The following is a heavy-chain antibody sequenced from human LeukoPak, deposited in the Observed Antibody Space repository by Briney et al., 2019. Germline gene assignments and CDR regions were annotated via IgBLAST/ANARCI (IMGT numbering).Heavy chain of an antibody. CDR1: GGSISSYY. Sequence: PSETMSLTCTVSGGSISSYYWSWIRQPPGKGLEWIGYIYYSGSTNYNPSLKSRVTISVDTSKNQFSLKLSSVTAADTAVYYCARGFGSGLIHAFDIWGQGTMVTVSS. J-gene: IGHJ3*02. V-gene: IGHV4-59*08. CDR2: IYYSGST. D-gene: IGHD3-10*01. CDR3: ARGFGSGLIHAFDI.